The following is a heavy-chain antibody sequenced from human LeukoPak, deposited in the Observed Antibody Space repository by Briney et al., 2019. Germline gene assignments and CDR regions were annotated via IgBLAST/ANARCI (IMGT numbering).Heavy chain of an antibody. J-gene: IGHJ4*02. Sequence: GGSLRLSCAASGFTFSSYWMTWVRQAPGKGLEWVANIKQDGSEKYYVDSVKGRFTISRDNAKNSLYLQMNSLTVEDTAVYYCARGWGNIRTTGSSFDNWGQGTLVTVSS. CDR1: GFTFSSYW. D-gene: IGHD7-27*01. CDR3: ARGWGNIRTTGSSFDN. CDR2: IKQDGSEK. V-gene: IGHV3-7*01.